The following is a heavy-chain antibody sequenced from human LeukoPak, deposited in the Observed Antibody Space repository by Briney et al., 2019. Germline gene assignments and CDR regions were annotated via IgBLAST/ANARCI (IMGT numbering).Heavy chain of an antibody. CDR1: GGSISSGSFH. Sequence: SETLSLTCTVSGGSISSGSFHWNWIRQPAGKGLEWIGLIYSSGSTNYNPSLKSRATISLDTSKNQFYLNLISVTAADTALYYCARDFSFWGQGTLVTVSS. J-gene: IGHJ4*02. V-gene: IGHV4-61*02. D-gene: IGHD3-3*01. CDR2: IYSSGST. CDR3: ARDFSF.